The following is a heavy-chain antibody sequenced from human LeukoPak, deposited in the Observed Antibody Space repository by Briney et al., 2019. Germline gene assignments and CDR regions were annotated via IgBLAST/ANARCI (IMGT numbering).Heavy chain of an antibody. CDR2: IYTSGST. CDR1: GGSISSYY. CDR3: ASKRGYSYVPDAFDI. D-gene: IGHD5-18*01. J-gene: IGHJ3*02. V-gene: IGHV4-4*07. Sequence: KASETLSLTCTVSGGSISSYYWSWIRQPAGKGLEWIGRIYTSGSTNYNPSLKSRVTMSVDTSKNQFSLKLSSVTAADTAVYYCASKRGYSYVPDAFDIWGQGTMVTVSS.